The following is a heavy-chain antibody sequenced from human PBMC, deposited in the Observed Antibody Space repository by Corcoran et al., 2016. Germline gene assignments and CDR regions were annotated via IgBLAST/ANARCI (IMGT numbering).Heavy chain of an antibody. CDR2: IKSKTDGGTT. J-gene: IGHJ4*02. CDR3: TTAHEVGATLDY. Sequence: EVHLVESGGGLVQPGGSLSLSCAASGFTFINAWMNCVRQAPGKGLKWVGRIKSKTDGGTTDYAAPVKGRFTISRDDSKNTLYLQMNSLKTEYTVVYYCTTAHEVGATLDYWGQGTLITVSS. V-gene: IGHV3-15*07. D-gene: IGHD1-26*01. CDR1: GFTFINAW.